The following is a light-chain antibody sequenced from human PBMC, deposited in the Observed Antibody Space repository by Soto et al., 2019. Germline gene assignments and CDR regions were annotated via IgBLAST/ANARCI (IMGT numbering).Light chain of an antibody. CDR2: DVS. CDR1: SSDFGIYNS. Sequence: QSVLTQPASVSGSPGQSIPISCTGTSSDFGIYNSVSWYQHYAGRAPRLMIHDVSNRPSGFSDRFSGSKSCNTASLTISGLQAEDEADYYCSSYTSSRSYVFGSGTKVTVL. V-gene: IGLV2-14*03. CDR3: SSYTSSRSYV. J-gene: IGLJ1*01.